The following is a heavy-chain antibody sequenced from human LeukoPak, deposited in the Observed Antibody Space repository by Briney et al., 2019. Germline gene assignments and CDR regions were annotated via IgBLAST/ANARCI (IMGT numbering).Heavy chain of an antibody. V-gene: IGHV3-21*04. CDR3: VRDRGTYRPIDY. CDR2: ISYTGTYI. J-gene: IGHJ4*02. CDR1: AFSLNAYN. Sequence: GGSLRLSGAASAFSLNAYNMNWVRQAPGKGLEWVSSISYTGTYIYYADSVKGRFTTSRDNAQNSLYLQMNSLRAEDTAIYYCVRDRGTYRPIDYWGQGTLVTVSS. D-gene: IGHD1-26*01.